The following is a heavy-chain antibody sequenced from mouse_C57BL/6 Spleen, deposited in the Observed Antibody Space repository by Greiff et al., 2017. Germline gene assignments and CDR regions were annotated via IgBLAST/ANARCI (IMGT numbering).Heavy chain of an antibody. V-gene: IGHV1-9*01. Sequence: QVQLQQSGAELMKPGASVKLSCKATGYTFTGYWIEWVKQRPGHGLEWIGEILPGSGSTNYNEKFKGKATFTADTSSNTAYMQRSSLTTEDSAIYYCARSPYDYDVGYYAMDYWGQGTSVTVSS. J-gene: IGHJ4*01. CDR1: GYTFTGYW. CDR3: ARSPYDYDVGYYAMDY. CDR2: ILPGSGST. D-gene: IGHD2-4*01.